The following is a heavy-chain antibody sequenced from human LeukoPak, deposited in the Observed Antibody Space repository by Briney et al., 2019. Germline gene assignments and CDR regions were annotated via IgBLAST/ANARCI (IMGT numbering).Heavy chain of an antibody. CDR3: ARDVPYYYDSSGYKDI. CDR2: ISYDGSNK. CDR1: GFTFSSYA. Sequence: GRSLRLSCAASGFTFSSYAMHWVRQAPGKGLEWVAVISYDGSNKYYADSVKGRFTISRDNSKNTLYLQMNSLRAEDTAVYYCARDVPYYYDSSGYKDIWGQGTMVNVSS. D-gene: IGHD3-22*01. V-gene: IGHV3-30-3*01. J-gene: IGHJ3*02.